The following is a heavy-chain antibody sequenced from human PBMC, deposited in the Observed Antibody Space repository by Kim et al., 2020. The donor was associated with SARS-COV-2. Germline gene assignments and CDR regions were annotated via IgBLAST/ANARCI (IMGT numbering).Heavy chain of an antibody. CDR1: GFTFGDYA. CDR2: ISWKSGTI. CDR3: AKDVGGWSPADY. D-gene: IGHD6-19*01. V-gene: IGHV3-9*01. Sequence: GGSLRLYCVASGFTFGDYAMHWVRQAPGKGLEWVSGISWKSGTIGYADSVKGRFTISRDNAKNSLYLQMNILRTEDTALYYCAKDVGGWSPADYWGQGTLVTVSS. J-gene: IGHJ4*02.